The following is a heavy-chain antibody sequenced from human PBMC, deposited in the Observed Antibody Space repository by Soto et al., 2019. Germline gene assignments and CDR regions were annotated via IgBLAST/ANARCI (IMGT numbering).Heavy chain of an antibody. D-gene: IGHD6-25*01. CDR1: GGSIRSGGYF. Sequence: QVQLEASGPGLVKPSQTLSLTCSVSGGSIRSGGYFWTWIRQHPGKGLEYIGHIYSSGSTYYIPSLGRRLTISRDPSKNQFSLNLTSVTAADTALYFCARLNSGLYQAFDSWGQGALVTVSS. J-gene: IGHJ4*02. CDR3: ARLNSGLYQAFDS. CDR2: IYSSGST. V-gene: IGHV4-31*03.